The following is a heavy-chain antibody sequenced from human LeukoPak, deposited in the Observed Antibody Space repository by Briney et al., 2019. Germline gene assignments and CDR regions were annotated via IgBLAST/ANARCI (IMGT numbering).Heavy chain of an antibody. D-gene: IGHD2-2*01. J-gene: IGHJ3*02. CDR1: GYTFTSYD. CDR2: MNPNSGNT. CDR3: ARGYRYCSSTSCSPDAFDI. V-gene: IGHV1-8*01. Sequence: GASVKVSCKASGYTFTSYDINWVRQATGQGLEWMGWMNPNSGNTGYAQKFQGRVTMTRNTSISTAYMELSSLRSEDTAVYYCARGYRYCSSTSCSPDAFDIWGQGTMVTVSS.